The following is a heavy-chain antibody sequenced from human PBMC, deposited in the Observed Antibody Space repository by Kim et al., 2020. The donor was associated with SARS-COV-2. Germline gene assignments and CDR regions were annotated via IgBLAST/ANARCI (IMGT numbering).Heavy chain of an antibody. Sequence: SETLSLTCSVSGGSIRSGGKFWTWIRQHPAKGLEWIGYISYSGNSHYSPSLRSRVSISLQTSENQFSLELSSGTAADTDVDYCARGQALAYWGAGILFTV. CDR2: ISYSGNS. J-gene: IGHJ1*01. V-gene: IGHV4-31*03. CDR1: GGSIRSGGKF. CDR3: ARGQALAY.